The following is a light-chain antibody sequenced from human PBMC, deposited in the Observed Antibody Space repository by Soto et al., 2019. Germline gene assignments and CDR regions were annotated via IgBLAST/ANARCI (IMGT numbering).Light chain of an antibody. CDR2: AGT. V-gene: IGKV1-9*01. Sequence: SVGDRVTITCRASPDINSYLACDQQQPGKAPNLLIYAGTSLQSGVPSRFSGSGSGTEFTLTISSLQPEDIATYYCPQLHRYPSTFG. CDR3: PQLHRYPST. J-gene: IGKJ1*01. CDR1: PDINSY.